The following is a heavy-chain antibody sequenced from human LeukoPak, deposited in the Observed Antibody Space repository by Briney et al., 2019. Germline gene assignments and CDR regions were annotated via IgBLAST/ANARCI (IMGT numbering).Heavy chain of an antibody. Sequence: GASVKVSCKTSGFTFTTYTVHWVRQAPGQRLEWMGWINAGNGNTKYSQKFQGRVTITRDTSASTAYMELSSLRSEDTAVYYCARSRARGPDYIYYGMDVWGQGTTVTVSS. CDR3: ARSRARGPDYIYYGMDV. CDR2: INAGNGNT. D-gene: IGHD4-11*01. CDR1: GFTFTTYT. V-gene: IGHV1-3*01. J-gene: IGHJ6*02.